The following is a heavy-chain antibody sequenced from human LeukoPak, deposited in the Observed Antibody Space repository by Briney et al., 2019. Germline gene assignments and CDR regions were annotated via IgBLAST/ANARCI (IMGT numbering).Heavy chain of an antibody. J-gene: IGHJ4*02. V-gene: IGHV3-7*01. D-gene: IGHD2-2*01. CDR2: INEDGREK. CDR1: GFNFSTYW. CDR3: ARQQVPATKDYFDY. Sequence: PGGSLRLSCAASGFNFSTYWMTWVRQAPGKGQEWLANINEDGREKHYVDSVKGRFTISRDNAKNSLFLQMNSLGAEDTAVYYCARQQVPATKDYFDYWGQGTLVTVSS.